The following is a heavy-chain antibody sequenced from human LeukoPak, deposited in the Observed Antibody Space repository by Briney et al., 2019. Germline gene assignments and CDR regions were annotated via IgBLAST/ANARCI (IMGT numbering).Heavy chain of an antibody. D-gene: IGHD6-13*01. Sequence: GASVKVSCKASGYTFTSYGISWVRQAPGQGLEWMGWISTYNGNTNNAQKLQGRVTMTTDTSTSTAYMELRSLRSDDTAVYYCARDRGSSWSDYYYGMDVWGQGTTVTVSS. CDR1: GYTFTSYG. V-gene: IGHV1-18*01. J-gene: IGHJ6*02. CDR3: ARDRGSSWSDYYYGMDV. CDR2: ISTYNGNT.